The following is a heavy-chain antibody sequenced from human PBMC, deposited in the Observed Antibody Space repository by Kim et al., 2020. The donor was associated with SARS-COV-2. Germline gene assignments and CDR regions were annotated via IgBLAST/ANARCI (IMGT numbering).Heavy chain of an antibody. D-gene: IGHD3-22*01. CDR3: ARDSSYYDSSGRPYYYGMDV. V-gene: IGHV1-3*01. CDR1: GYTFTSYA. Sequence: ASVKVSCKASGYTFTSYAMHWVRQAPGQRLEWMGWINAGNGNTKYSQKFQGRVTITRDTSASTAYMELSSLRSEDTAVYYCARDSSYYDSSGRPYYYGMDVWGQGTTVTVSS. J-gene: IGHJ6*02. CDR2: INAGNGNT.